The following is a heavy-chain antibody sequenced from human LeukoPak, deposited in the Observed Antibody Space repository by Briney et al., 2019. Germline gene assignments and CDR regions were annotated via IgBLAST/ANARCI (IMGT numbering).Heavy chain of an antibody. V-gene: IGHV3-33*01. J-gene: IGHJ4*02. CDR3: ARAYSSKEIDS. CDR1: GFSFRSFA. D-gene: IGHD6-13*01. CDR2: IWYDGTNK. Sequence: GGSLRLSCAASGFSFRSFAMHWVRQAPGKGLEWVAIIWYDGTNKYYADSVKGRFTISRDNSKNTLFLQMSSLRVEDTAVYYCARAYSSKEIDSWGQGTLVTVSS.